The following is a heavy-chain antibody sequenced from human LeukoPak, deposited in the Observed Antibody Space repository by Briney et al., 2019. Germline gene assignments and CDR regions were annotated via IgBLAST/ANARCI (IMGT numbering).Heavy chain of an antibody. CDR2: IGGNTGII. CDR3: ARAKEEMTSILGFDY. CDR1: GFTFNIFS. Sequence: SGGSLRLSCEASGFTFNIFSMNWVRQAPGKGLEWLSYIGGNTGIIWYADSVKGRFTISRDNAKNSLYLQMNNLRAEDTAVYYCARAKEEMTSILGFDYWGQGTLVTVSS. J-gene: IGHJ4*02. D-gene: IGHD5-24*01. V-gene: IGHV3-48*01.